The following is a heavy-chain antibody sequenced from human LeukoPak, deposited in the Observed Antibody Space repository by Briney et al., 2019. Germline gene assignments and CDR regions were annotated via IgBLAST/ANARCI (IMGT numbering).Heavy chain of an antibody. D-gene: IGHD3-16*02. Sequence: PSETLSLTCAVYGGSFSGYYWSWIRQPPGKGLEWIGEINHSGSTNYNPSLKSRVTISVDTSKNQFSLRLSSVTAADTAVYYCARPSVGEGDLSFHDAFNIWGQGTMVTVSS. J-gene: IGHJ3*02. V-gene: IGHV4-34*01. CDR1: GGSFSGYY. CDR2: INHSGST. CDR3: ARPSVGEGDLSFHDAFNI.